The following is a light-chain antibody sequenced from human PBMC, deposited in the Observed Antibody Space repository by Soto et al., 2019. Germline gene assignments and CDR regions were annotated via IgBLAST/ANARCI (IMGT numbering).Light chain of an antibody. Sequence: QSALTQPASVSGSPGQSITISCTGASSDVGTYKLVSWYRQYPGKAPQLLIYEVSKLASGVSNRFSGSKSGNTASLTISGLQAADEADYFCCSYAGSTTFVLFGGGTKLTVL. V-gene: IGLV2-23*02. J-gene: IGLJ2*01. CDR2: EVS. CDR3: CSYAGSTTFVL. CDR1: SSDVGTYKL.